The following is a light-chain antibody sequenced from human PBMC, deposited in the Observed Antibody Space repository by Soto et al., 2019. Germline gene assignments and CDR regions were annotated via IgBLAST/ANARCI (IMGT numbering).Light chain of an antibody. CDR3: QQYDSYSWT. Sequence: DIQMTQSPSTLSASVGDRVTITCRASQSINSWLAWYQQKPGKAPNLLIYKASSLESGGTSRFSGSGSGTEFTLTISSLQPDDFATYYCQQYDSYSWTCGQGTKVEIK. J-gene: IGKJ1*01. V-gene: IGKV1-5*03. CDR1: QSINSW. CDR2: KAS.